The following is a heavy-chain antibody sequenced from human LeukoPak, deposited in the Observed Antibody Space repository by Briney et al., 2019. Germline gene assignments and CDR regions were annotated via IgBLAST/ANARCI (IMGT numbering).Heavy chain of an antibody. J-gene: IGHJ4*02. Sequence: ASVKVSCKASGYTFTSYYMHWVRQAPGQGLEWMGIINPSGGSTSYAQKFQGRDTMTRDTSTSTVYMELSSLRSEDTAVYYCASASGSWYRPVDYWGQGTLVTVSS. V-gene: IGHV1-46*01. D-gene: IGHD6-13*01. CDR3: ASASGSWYRPVDY. CDR1: GYTFTSYY. CDR2: INPSGGST.